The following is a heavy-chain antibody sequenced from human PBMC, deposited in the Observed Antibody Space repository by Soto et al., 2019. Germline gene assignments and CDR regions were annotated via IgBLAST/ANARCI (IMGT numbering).Heavy chain of an antibody. J-gene: IGHJ3*02. Sequence: GGSLRLSCAASGFTFSSYGMHWVRQAPGKGLEWVAVIWYDGSNKYYADSVKGRFTISRDNSKNTLYLQMNSLRAEDTAVYYCARMLGYCTKGVCYPQGAFDIWGQGKMVTVSS. D-gene: IGHD2-8*01. CDR2: IWYDGSNK. CDR3: ARMLGYCTKGVCYPQGAFDI. V-gene: IGHV3-33*01. CDR1: GFTFSSYG.